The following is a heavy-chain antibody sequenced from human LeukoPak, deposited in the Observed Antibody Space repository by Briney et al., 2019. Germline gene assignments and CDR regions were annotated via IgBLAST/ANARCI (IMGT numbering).Heavy chain of an antibody. D-gene: IGHD2-2*01. J-gene: IGHJ4*02. CDR3: ARGGVPAADFDY. CDR1: GGSISSYY. Sequence: SETLSLTCTVSGGSISSYYWSWIRQPPGKGLEWIGYIYHSGSTYYNPSLKSRVTISVDRSKNQFSLKLSSVTAADTAVYYCARGGVPAADFDYWGQGTLVTVSS. V-gene: IGHV4-59*12. CDR2: IYHSGST.